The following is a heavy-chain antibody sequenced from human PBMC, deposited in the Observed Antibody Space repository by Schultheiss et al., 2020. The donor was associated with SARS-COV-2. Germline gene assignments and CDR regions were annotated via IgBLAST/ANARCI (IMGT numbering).Heavy chain of an antibody. CDR3: ARSSISGIAVADTDYYYYGMDV. D-gene: IGHD6-19*01. CDR2: ISYDGSNK. CDR1: GFTFSSYG. V-gene: IGHV3-33*05. J-gene: IGHJ6*02. Sequence: GGSLRLSCAASGFTFSSYGMPWVRQAPGKGLEWVAVISYDGSNKYYADSVKGRFTISRDNSKNTLYLQMNSLRAEDTAVYYCARSSISGIAVADTDYYYYGMDVWGQGTTVTVAS.